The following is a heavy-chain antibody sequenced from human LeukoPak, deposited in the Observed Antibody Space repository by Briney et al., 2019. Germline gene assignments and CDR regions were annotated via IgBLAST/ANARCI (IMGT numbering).Heavy chain of an antibody. CDR3: ARVPCCYYYYYMDV. CDR1: GDSISSGSYY. V-gene: IGHV4-61*02. CDR2: IYTGGST. J-gene: IGHJ6*03. D-gene: IGHD3-10*01. Sequence: PSETLSLTCSVSGDSISSGSYYWSWIRQPAGKGLEWIGRIYTGGSTNYNPSLTSRVTISVDTSKNQFSLKLNSVTAADTAVYYCARVPCCYYYYYMDVWGKGTTVTTSS.